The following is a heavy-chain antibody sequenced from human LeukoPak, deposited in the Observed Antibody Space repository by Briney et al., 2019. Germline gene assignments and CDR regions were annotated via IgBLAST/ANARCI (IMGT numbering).Heavy chain of an antibody. CDR3: ARGIYGNFDY. CDR2: INNEGNDT. CDR1: GFIFTKYW. V-gene: IGHV3-74*01. D-gene: IGHD3-10*01. Sequence: GGSLKLSCAASGFIFTKYWMHWVRQVPRKGLIWVSRINNEGNDTNYADSVKGRFTISRDNAKNTLYLQMNSLRAEDTAVYYCARGIYGNFDYWGQGSLVTVSS. J-gene: IGHJ4*02.